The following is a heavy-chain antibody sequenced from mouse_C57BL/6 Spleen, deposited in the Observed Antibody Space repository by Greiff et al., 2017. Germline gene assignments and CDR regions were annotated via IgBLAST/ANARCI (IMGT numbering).Heavy chain of an antibody. V-gene: IGHV5-9-1*02. D-gene: IGHD4-1*02. CDR3: TSLNWDEGFDY. CDR2: ISSGGDYI. CDR1: GFTFSSYA. J-gene: IGHJ2*01. Sequence: EVQGVESGEGLVKPGGSLKLSCAASGFTFSSYAMSWVRQTPEKRLEWVAYISSGGDYIYYADTVKGRFTISRDNARNTLYLQMSSLKSEDTAMYYCTSLNWDEGFDYWGQGTTLTVSS.